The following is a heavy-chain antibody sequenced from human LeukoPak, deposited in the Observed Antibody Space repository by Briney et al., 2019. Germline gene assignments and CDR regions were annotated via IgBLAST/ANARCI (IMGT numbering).Heavy chain of an antibody. Sequence: PGGSLRLSCGVSGFTFSHYGMLWVRQAPGKGLEWVAFIRYEGSNKYYADSVKGRFTISRDISKNTLYLQMNSLRGEDTAVYYCAKEKGGARIYFDYWGQGTLVTVSS. D-gene: IGHD1-26*01. J-gene: IGHJ4*02. CDR1: GFTFSHYG. CDR2: IRYEGSNK. CDR3: AKEKGGARIYFDY. V-gene: IGHV3-30*02.